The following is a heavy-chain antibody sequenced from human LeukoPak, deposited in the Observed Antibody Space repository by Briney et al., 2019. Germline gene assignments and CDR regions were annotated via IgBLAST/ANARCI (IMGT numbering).Heavy chain of an antibody. D-gene: IGHD5-24*01. CDR3: ARDYKYAFDN. V-gene: IGHV3-48*01. CDR2: LWIDSGNT. Sequence: GGSLRLPCAASGFTFRHSSMNWVRQAPGKGLEWNSSLWIDSGNTNYAGSVKGRFTISGDTAKHSLYLQMNSLRVEDPAVYYCARDYKYAFDNWGQGTLVTVSS. J-gene: IGHJ4*02. CDR1: GFTFRHSS.